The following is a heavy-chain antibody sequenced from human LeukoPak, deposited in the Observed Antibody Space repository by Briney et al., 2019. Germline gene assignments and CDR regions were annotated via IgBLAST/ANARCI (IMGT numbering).Heavy chain of an antibody. CDR2: IYYSGTT. CDR1: GGSITNYY. J-gene: IGHJ4*02. CDR3: ARRAGGYSHPYDY. V-gene: IGHV4-59*01. Sequence: SETLSLTCTVSGGSITNYYWSWIRQPPGKGLEWIGFIYYSGTTNYNPSLKSRVTISVDTSKNQFSLKLSSMTAADTAVYYCARRAGGYSHPYDYWGQGVLVTVSS. D-gene: IGHD4-23*01.